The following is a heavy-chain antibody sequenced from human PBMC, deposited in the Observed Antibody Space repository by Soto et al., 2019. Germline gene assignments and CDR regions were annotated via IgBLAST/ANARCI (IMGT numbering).Heavy chain of an antibody. V-gene: IGHV3-30*18. CDR3: AKDLGSLGGVTDYYYYGMDV. CDR2: ISYDGSNK. J-gene: IGHJ6*02. CDR1: GFTFSSYG. Sequence: GSLRLSCAASGFTFSSYGMHWVRQAPGKGLEGVAVISYDGSNKYYADSVKGRVTTSRDNSKNTLYLQMNSRRAEDKAVYYYAKDLGSLGGVTDYYYYGMDVWGQGTTVTVSS. D-gene: IGHD3-3*01.